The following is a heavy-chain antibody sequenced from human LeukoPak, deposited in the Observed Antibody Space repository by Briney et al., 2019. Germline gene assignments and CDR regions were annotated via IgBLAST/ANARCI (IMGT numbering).Heavy chain of an antibody. CDR3: AREGGFYRPLDY. CDR2: VHLDGRT. D-gene: IGHD6-25*01. CDR1: GGSVTSTNW. Sequence: SETLSLTCDVSGGSVTSTNWWPWFRQPPGKGLEWIGEVHLDGRTNYNPSLKSRLVMSADLPENHISLKLTSVTAADMAVYYCAREGGFYRPLDYSGQGTLVTVSS. J-gene: IGHJ4*02. V-gene: IGHV4-4*02.